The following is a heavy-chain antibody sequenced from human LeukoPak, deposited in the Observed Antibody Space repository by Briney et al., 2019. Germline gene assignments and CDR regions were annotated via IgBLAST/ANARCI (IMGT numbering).Heavy chain of an antibody. J-gene: IGHJ4*02. D-gene: IGHD3-10*01. Sequence: GGSLRLSCAASGFTFSTYAMDWVHQAPGKGLEWVSTFSGSVDTTYYADSVKGRFTISRDNSKNTLYLQMNSLRAEDTAVYCCAKDSRNYGSGSYNNWGQGTLVTVSS. CDR3: AKDSRNYGSGSYNN. V-gene: IGHV3-23*01. CDR2: FSGSVDTT. CDR1: GFTFSTYA.